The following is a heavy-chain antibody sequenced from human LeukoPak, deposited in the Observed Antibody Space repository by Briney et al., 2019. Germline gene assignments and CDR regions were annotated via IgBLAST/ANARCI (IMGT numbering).Heavy chain of an antibody. V-gene: IGHV3-21*01. CDR3: ARDLIRDSYSPRLAFDI. D-gene: IGHD2-21*01. Sequence: PGGSLRLSCAASGFTFSSYSMNWVRQAPGKGLEWVSSISSSSSYIYYADSVKGRFTISRDNAKNSLYLQMNSLRAEDTAVYYCARDLIRDSYSPRLAFDIWGQGTMVTVSS. CDR2: ISSSSSYI. CDR1: GFTFSSYS. J-gene: IGHJ3*02.